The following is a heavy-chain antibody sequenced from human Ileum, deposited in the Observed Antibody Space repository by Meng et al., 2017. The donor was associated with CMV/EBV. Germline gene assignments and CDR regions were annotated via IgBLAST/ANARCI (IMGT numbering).Heavy chain of an antibody. Sequence: LRLSCADSGFIFSDYYMTWVRQAPGKGLEWISYISGRDSIIYYADSVKGRFTVSRDNTKNLLFLQMNSLRDEDTAVYYCARLGLFDYWGQGALVTVSS. CDR2: ISGRDSII. V-gene: IGHV3-11*01. CDR3: ARLGLFDY. CDR1: GFIFSDYY. D-gene: IGHD3/OR15-3a*01. J-gene: IGHJ4*02.